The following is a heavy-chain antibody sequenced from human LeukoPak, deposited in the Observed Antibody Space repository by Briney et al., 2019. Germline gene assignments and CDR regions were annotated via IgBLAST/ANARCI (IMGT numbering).Heavy chain of an antibody. V-gene: IGHV3-30*18. CDR2: ISYGGVNK. Sequence: GGSLRLSCAASGLTFSNYGMHWVRQAPGKGLEWVAVISYGGVNKYYADSVEGRFTISRDDSKNTLYLQMNSLSADDAAVYYCAKDLALCGSGGYDYCDHWGEGTLVTVSS. CDR3: AKDLALCGSGGYDYCDH. CDR1: GLTFSNYG. D-gene: IGHD3-10*01. J-gene: IGHJ4*02.